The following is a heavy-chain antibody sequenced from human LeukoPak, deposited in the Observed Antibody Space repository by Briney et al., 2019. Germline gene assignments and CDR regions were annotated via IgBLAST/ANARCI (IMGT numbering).Heavy chain of an antibody. D-gene: IGHD1-26*01. CDR3: ARVQHSGSWDYYYYMDV. Sequence: ASVKVSCKASGYTFTSYGISWVRQAPGQGLEWMGWIGAYNGNTNYAQKLQGRVTMTTDTSTSTAYMELRSLRSDDTAVYYCARVQHSGSWDYYYYMDVWGKGTTVTVSS. CDR1: GYTFTSYG. CDR2: IGAYNGNT. J-gene: IGHJ6*03. V-gene: IGHV1-18*01.